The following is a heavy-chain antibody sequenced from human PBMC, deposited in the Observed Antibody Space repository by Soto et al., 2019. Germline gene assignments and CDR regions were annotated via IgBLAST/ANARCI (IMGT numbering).Heavy chain of an antibody. J-gene: IGHJ4*02. Sequence: SGPTLVNPTQTLTLTCTFSGFSLSTSGMCVSWIRQPPGKALEWLARIDWDDDKYYSTSLKTRLTISKDTSKNQVLLTLTNVDPVDTATYYCARTLFNSRNSDYWGQGSLVTVSS. D-gene: IGHD6-13*01. CDR1: GFSLSTSGMC. V-gene: IGHV2-70*11. CDR3: ARTLFNSRNSDY. CDR2: IDWDDDK.